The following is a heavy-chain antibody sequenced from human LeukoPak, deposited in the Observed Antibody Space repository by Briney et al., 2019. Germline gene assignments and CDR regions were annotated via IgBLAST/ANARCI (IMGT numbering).Heavy chain of an antibody. CDR2: IYSGGST. V-gene: IGHV3-53*01. Sequence: GGSLRLSCAASGFTVSSNYMSWVRQAPGKGLEWVTVIYSGGSTYYADSVKGRFTISRDNSKNTLYLQMNSLRAEDTAVYYCARVRSIYFDYWGQGTLVTVSS. CDR3: ARVRSIYFDY. J-gene: IGHJ4*02. CDR1: GFTVSSNY.